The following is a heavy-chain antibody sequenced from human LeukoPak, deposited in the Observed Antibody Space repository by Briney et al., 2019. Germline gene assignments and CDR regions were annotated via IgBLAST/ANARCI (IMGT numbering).Heavy chain of an antibody. CDR2: ISAYNGNT. V-gene: IGHV1-18*01. D-gene: IGHD3-10*01. CDR1: GYTFTIYG. J-gene: IGHJ5*02. CDR3: ARCGITMVRGVISCHWFDP. Sequence: ASVKVSFRASGYTFTIYGISWVRQAPGQGREWMGWISAYNGNTNYAQKLQGRVTMTTDTSTSTAYMELRSLRSDDTAVYYCARCGITMVRGVISCHWFDPWGQGTLVTVSS.